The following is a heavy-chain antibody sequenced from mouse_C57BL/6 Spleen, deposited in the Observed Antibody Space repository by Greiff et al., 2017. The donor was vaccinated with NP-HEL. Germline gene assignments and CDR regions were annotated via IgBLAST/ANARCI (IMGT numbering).Heavy chain of an antibody. Sequence: VQLQQSGAELVRPGTSVQMSCKASGYTFTNYWIGWAKQRPGHGLEWIGDIYPGGGYTNYNEKFKGKATLTADKSSSTAYMQFSSLTSEDSAIYYCASGSSEAMDYWGQGTSVTVSS. V-gene: IGHV1-63*01. CDR2: IYPGGGYT. CDR1: GYTFTNYW. J-gene: IGHJ4*01. D-gene: IGHD1-1*01. CDR3: ASGSSEAMDY.